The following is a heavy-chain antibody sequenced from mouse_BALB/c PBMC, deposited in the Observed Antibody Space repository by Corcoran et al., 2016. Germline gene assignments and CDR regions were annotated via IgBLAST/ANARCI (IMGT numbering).Heavy chain of an antibody. V-gene: IGHV9-3-1*01. CDR2: INTYTGEP. J-gene: IGHJ4*01. CDR3: TREPYAMDY. CDR1: GYTFTNYG. Sequence: QIQLMQSGPELKKPGETVKISCKASGYTFTNYGMNWVKQAPGRGFKWMGWINTYTGEPTYTDDFKGRFAFSLETSASTAYLQINNLKNEDTATYFCTREPYAMDYWGQGTSVTVSS.